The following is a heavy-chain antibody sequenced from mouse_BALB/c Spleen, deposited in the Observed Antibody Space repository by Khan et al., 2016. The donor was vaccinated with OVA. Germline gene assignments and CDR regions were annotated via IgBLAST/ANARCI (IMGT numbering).Heavy chain of an antibody. CDR2: IDPYYGDT. Sequence: VQLQQSGPELEKPGASVKISCKASGYSFTGYNMNWVKQSNGKNLEWIGNIDPYYGDTSYNQKFKGKATLTVDKSSSTAYMQLKSLTSEDSAVYYCARSTWYFDVWGAGTTVTVSS. CDR3: ARSTWYFDV. V-gene: IGHV1-39*01. CDR1: GYSFTGYN. J-gene: IGHJ1*01.